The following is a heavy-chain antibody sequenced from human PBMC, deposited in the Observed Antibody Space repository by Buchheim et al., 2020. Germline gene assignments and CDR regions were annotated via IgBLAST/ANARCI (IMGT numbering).Heavy chain of an antibody. CDR3: AKASDYGGNSGIDY. CDR2: ISYDGSNK. J-gene: IGHJ4*02. CDR1: GFTFSSYG. D-gene: IGHD4-23*01. Sequence: QVQLVKSGGGVVQPGRSLRLSCAASGFTFSSYGMHWVRQAPGKGLEWVAVISYDGSNKYYADSVKGRFTISRDNSKNTLYLQMNSLRAEDTAVYYCAKASDYGGNSGIDYWGQGTL. V-gene: IGHV3-30*18.